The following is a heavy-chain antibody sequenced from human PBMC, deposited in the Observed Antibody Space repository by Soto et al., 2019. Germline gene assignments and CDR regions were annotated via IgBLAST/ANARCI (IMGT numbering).Heavy chain of an antibody. Sequence: XSVKVSFKASVYSLTCYYMHWVRQAPGQGLEWMGWINPNSGGTNYAQKFQGRVTMTRDTSISTAYMELSSLRSDDTAVYYCARDRPPGYYGMDVWGQGTTVTVSS. CDR1: VYSLTCYY. J-gene: IGHJ6*02. D-gene: IGHD3-10*01. CDR2: INPNSGGT. CDR3: ARDRPPGYYGMDV. V-gene: IGHV1-2*02.